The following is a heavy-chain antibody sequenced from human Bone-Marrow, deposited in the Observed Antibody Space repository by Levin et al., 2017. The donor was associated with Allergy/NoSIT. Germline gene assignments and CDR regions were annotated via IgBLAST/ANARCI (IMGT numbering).Heavy chain of an antibody. CDR1: GDSMSSGDDY. Sequence: SETLSLTCTVSGDSMSSGDDYWSWIRQPPGKGLEWIGYIYYSGSTYYNPSLKSRVIMSVDTSKNHFSLKLGSATAADTADYYGARCSGGTCYSGVDSWGQGTLVTVSS. V-gene: IGHV4-30-4*01. J-gene: IGHJ4*02. CDR3: ARCSGGTCYSGVDS. D-gene: IGHD2-15*01. CDR2: IYYSGST.